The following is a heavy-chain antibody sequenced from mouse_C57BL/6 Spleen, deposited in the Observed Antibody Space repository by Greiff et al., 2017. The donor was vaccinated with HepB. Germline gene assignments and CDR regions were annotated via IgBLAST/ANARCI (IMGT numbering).Heavy chain of an antibody. CDR3: ARWGYYGSSLFDY. J-gene: IGHJ2*01. Sequence: VKLMESGAELVKPGASVKISCKASGYAFSSYWMNWVKQRPGKGLEWIGQIYPGDGDTNYNGKFKGKATLTADKSSSTAYMQLSSLTSEDSAVYFCARWGYYGSSLFDYWGQGTTLTVSS. CDR2: IYPGDGDT. CDR1: GYAFSSYW. V-gene: IGHV1-80*01. D-gene: IGHD1-1*01.